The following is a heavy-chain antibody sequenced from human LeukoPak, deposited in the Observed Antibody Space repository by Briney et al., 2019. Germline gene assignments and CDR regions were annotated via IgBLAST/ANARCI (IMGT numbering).Heavy chain of an antibody. CDR3: ARRATMLAGGYFDY. D-gene: IGHD5-12*01. CDR2: IYASGST. J-gene: IGHJ4*02. V-gene: IGHV4-4*09. CDR1: GGSISSYY. Sequence: SETLSLTCTVSGGSISSYYWSWIRQTPGKGLEWIGNIYASGSTTYNPSLKSRVTISIDTSKNQFSLKLSSVTSADTAVYYCARRATMLAGGYFDYWGQGTLVSVSS.